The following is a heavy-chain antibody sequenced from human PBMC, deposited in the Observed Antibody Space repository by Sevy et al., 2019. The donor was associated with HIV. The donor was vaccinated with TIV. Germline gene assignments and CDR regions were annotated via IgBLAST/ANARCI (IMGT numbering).Heavy chain of an antibody. J-gene: IGHJ4*02. CDR3: AREGGGYNWRPYYFDS. D-gene: IGHD5-12*01. V-gene: IGHV3-7*01. CDR2: IKQDESEK. CDR1: GFTFTNYW. Sequence: GGSLRLSCVASGFTFTNYWISWVRQTPGKGLEWVATIKQDESEKYYLDSVKGRFAISRDNGKKSVSLQMNGLSAEDTALYYCAREGGGYNWRPYYFDSGAQGTLVTVSS.